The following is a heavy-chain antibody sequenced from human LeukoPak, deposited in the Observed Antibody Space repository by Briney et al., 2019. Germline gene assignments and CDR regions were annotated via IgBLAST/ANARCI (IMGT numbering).Heavy chain of an antibody. D-gene: IGHD3-16*01. J-gene: IGHJ4*02. CDR1: GFTFGDYA. Sequence: GGSLRLSCTASGFTFGDYAMSWVRQAPGKGVEGVGFIRSKGYGGKTEYAACGKGRFTISRDDSKSIAYLQMNSLKTEDTAVYYCTRVRWGSWIGDYWGQGTLVTVSS. V-gene: IGHV3-49*04. CDR2: IRSKGYGGKT. CDR3: TRVRWGSWIGDY.